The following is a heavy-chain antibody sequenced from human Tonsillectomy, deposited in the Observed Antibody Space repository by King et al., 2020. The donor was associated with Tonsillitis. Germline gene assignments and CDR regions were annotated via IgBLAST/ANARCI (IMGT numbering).Heavy chain of an antibody. CDR2: INPISGGT. CDR3: ARVIGYPIFDC. V-gene: IGHV1-2*02. Sequence: VQLVESGAEVKKPGASVKVSCKASGYTFTGYYIHWVRQAPGQGLEWMGWINPISGGTNYAQTFQGRVTMTRDTSISTAYMELSRLRSDDTAVYYCARVIGYPIFDCWGQGALVTVSS. J-gene: IGHJ4*02. D-gene: IGHD2-8*01. CDR1: GYTFTGYY.